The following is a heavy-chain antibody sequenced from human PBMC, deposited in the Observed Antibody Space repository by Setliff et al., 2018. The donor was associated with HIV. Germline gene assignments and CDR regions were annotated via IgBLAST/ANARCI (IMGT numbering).Heavy chain of an antibody. CDR2: MNPQSGDT. Sequence: AASVKVSCKASGYTFTRYDINWVRQAPGQGLEWMAWMNPQSGDTGYAQKFQDRVTVTGNTSINTAYMELSSLRSDDTAVYYCARTALHYYDSSGYLDNWGQGTLVTVSS. V-gene: IGHV1-8*01. D-gene: IGHD3-22*01. J-gene: IGHJ4*03. CDR1: GYTFTRYD. CDR3: ARTALHYYDSSGYLDN.